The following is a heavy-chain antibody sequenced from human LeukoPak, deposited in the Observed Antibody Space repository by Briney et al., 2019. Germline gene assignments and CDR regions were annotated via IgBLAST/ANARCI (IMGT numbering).Heavy chain of an antibody. CDR3: ARRMKIAVAGNYFDY. Sequence: SETLSLTCTVSGGSISSSSYYWGWIRQPPGKGLEWIGSIYYSGSTYYNPSLKSRVTISVDTSKNQFSLKLSSVTAADTAVYYCARRMKIAVAGNYFDYWGQGTLVTVSS. CDR2: IYYSGST. D-gene: IGHD6-19*01. J-gene: IGHJ4*02. V-gene: IGHV4-39*07. CDR1: GGSISSSSYY.